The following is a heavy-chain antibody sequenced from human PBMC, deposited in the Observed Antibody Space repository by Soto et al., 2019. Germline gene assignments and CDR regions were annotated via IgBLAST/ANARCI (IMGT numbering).Heavy chain of an antibody. CDR1: GYSFTIYW. D-gene: IGHD5-18*01. V-gene: IGHV5-10-1*01. Sequence: GESLKISCNGSGYSFTIYWISWVRQMPGKGLEWMGRIDPSDSYTNYSPSFQGHVTISADKSISTAHLQWSSLKASDTAMYYCARHALYTAKDSDYYYYGMDVWGQGTTVTVSS. CDR3: ARHALYTAKDSDYYYYGMDV. J-gene: IGHJ6*02. CDR2: IDPSDSYT.